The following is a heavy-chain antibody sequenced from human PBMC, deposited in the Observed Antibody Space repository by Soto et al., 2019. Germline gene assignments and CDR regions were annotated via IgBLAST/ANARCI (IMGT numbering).Heavy chain of an antibody. J-gene: IGHJ4*02. D-gene: IGHD6-13*01. CDR3: ARDVPGSWYSRYFDY. V-gene: IGHV1-69*13. CDR1: GGTFSSYA. CDR2: IIPIFGTA. Sequence: GASVKVSCKASGGTFSSYAISWVRQAPGQGLEWMGGIIPIFGTANYAQKFQGRVTITADESTSTAYMELSSLRSEDTAVYYCARDVPGSWYSRYFDYWGQGTLVTVSS.